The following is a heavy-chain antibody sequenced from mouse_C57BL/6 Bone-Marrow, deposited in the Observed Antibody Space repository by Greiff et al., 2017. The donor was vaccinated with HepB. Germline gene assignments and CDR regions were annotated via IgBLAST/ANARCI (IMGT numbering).Heavy chain of an antibody. D-gene: IGHD1-1*01. CDR2: IDPSDSET. Sequence: VQLQQPGAELVRPGSSVKLSCKASGYTFTSYWMHWVKQRPIQGLEWIGNIDPSDSETHYNQKFKDKATLTVDKSSSTAYMQLSSLTSEDSAVYYCARRGVYYYGSSWYFDVWGTGTTVTVSS. V-gene: IGHV1-52*01. CDR3: ARRGVYYYGSSWYFDV. CDR1: GYTFTSYW. J-gene: IGHJ1*03.